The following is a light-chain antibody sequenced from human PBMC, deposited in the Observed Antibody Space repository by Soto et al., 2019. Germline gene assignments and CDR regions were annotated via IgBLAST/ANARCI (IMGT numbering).Light chain of an antibody. CDR1: QSVSSY. J-gene: IGKJ1*01. V-gene: IGKV3-11*01. CDR3: QQRSNWPWT. CDR2: DAS. Sequence: EVVLTQSPATLSLYPGERATLSCRASQSVSSYLAWYQQKPGQAPRLLIFDASNRATGTPARFSGSGSGTDFTLTISSLEPEDFAVYYCQQRSNWPWTFGQGTKV.